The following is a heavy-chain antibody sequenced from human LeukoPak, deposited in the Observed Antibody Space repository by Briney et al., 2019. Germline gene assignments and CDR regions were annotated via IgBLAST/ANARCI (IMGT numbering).Heavy chain of an antibody. CDR3: ARRPWWGAAAGTGFDY. CDR2: ISYDGSNK. D-gene: IGHD6-13*01. J-gene: IGHJ4*02. V-gene: IGHV3-30*03. Sequence: PGGSLRLSCAASGFTFSSYSMMWVRQAPGKGLEWVAVISYDGSNKYYTDSVKGRFTISRDNSKNSLYLQMNSLRAEDTAVYYCARRPWWGAAAGTGFDYWGQGTLVTVSS. CDR1: GFTFSSYS.